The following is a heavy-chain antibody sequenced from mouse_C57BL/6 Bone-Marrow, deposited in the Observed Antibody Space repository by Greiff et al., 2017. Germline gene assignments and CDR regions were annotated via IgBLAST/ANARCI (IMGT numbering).Heavy chain of an antibody. V-gene: IGHV5-4*01. CDR2: ISDGGSYT. Sequence: EVHLVESGGGLVKPGGSLKLSCAASGFTFSSYAMSWVRQTPEKRLEWVATISDGGSYTYYPDNVKGRFTISRDNAKNNLYLQMSHLKSEDTAMYYCARVYRVTPRLDYWGTGTTLTVSS. D-gene: IGHD2-14*01. CDR1: GFTFSSYA. CDR3: ARVYRVTPRLDY. J-gene: IGHJ2*01.